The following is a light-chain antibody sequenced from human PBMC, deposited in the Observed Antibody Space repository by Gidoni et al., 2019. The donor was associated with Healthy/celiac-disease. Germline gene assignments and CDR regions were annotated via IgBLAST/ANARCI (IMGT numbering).Light chain of an antibody. CDR1: SGSIASNY. Sequence: NFMLTQTHSVSESPGKTVTISCTRSSGSIASNYVTWYQQRPGRFPSTVIYEHNPSPSGFPDRFSCSLVSSSNSASLTISVLEAEDDAYYVCQSYDRSNVVFGGGTKLTVL. CDR3: QSYDRSNVV. CDR2: EHN. V-gene: IGLV6-57*01. J-gene: IGLJ2*01.